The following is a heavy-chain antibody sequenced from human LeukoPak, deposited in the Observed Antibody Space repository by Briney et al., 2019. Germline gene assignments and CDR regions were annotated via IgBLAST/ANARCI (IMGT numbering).Heavy chain of an antibody. CDR3: VRSDSSSSHTAFDI. CDR1: GGSISSYY. CDR2: IYSSGST. V-gene: IGHV4-4*07. J-gene: IGHJ3*02. D-gene: IGHD6-13*01. Sequence: PSETLSLTCTVSGGSISSYYWNWIRQPAGKGLEWIGRIYSSGSTNHNPSLESRVTMSVDTSKNQFSLKLSSVTAADTAVYYCVRSDSSSSHTAFDIWGQGTMVTVSS.